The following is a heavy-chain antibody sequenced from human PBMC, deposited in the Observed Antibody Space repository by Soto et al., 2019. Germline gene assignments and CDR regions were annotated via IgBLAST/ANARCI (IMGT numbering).Heavy chain of an antibody. J-gene: IGHJ6*02. CDR1: GGTFDNYA. CDR2: IIPMLDSA. Sequence: VQLVQSGAEVKKPGSSVKVSCKASGGTFDNYAITWVRQAPGQGLEWMAGIIPMLDSANYAEKVQERVTVTADESTSTADMEVSSLRSEDTAVFYCARTYHYDRGGKPYVYYGMDVWGQGTTVTVSS. D-gene: IGHD3-10*02. CDR3: ARTYHYDRGGKPYVYYGMDV. V-gene: IGHV1-69*01.